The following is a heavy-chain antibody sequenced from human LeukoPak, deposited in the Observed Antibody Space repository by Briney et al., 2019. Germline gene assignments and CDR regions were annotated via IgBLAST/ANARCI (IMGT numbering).Heavy chain of an antibody. CDR3: ARRKGTRIFDY. CDR2: IYYSGST. CDR1: GGSISSSRYY. V-gene: IGHV4-39*01. Sequence: SETLSLTCTVSGGSISSSRYYWGWIRQPRGKGLEWIGSIYYSGSTYYNPSLKSRVTISVDTSKNQFSLKLSSVTAADTAVYYCARRKGTRIFDYWGQGTLVTVSS. J-gene: IGHJ4*02.